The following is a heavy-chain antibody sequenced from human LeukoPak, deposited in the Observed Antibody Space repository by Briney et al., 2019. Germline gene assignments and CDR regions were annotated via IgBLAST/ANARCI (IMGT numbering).Heavy chain of an antibody. J-gene: IGHJ4*02. V-gene: IGHV1-69*05. Sequence: SVKVSCKASGGTFSSYAISWVRQAPGQGLEWMGGIIPIFGTANYAQKFQGRVTITTDESTSTAYMELSSLRSEDTAVYYCAYLGYSSGWYGDYWGQGTLVTVSS. D-gene: IGHD6-19*01. CDR2: IIPIFGTA. CDR3: AYLGYSSGWYGDY. CDR1: GGTFSSYA.